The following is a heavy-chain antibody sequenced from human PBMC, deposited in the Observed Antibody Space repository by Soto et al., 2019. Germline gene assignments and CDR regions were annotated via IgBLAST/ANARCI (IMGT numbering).Heavy chain of an antibody. CDR1: GGTFSSYA. CDR2: IIPIFGTA. V-gene: IGHV1-69*13. CDR3: ARGRGTIQLWRYYGMDV. J-gene: IGHJ6*02. Sequence: SVKVSCKASGGTFSSYAISWVRQAPGQGLEWMGGIIPIFGTANYAQKFQGRVTITADESTSTAYMELSSLRSEDTAVYYCARGRGTIQLWRYYGMDVWGQGTTVTVSS. D-gene: IGHD5-18*01.